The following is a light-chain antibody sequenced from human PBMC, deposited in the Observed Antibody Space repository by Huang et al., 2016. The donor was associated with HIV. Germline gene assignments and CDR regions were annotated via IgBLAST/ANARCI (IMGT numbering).Light chain of an antibody. CDR1: QSVFKN. V-gene: IGKV3-15*01. CDR2: GSS. CDR3: QQYNTSPRT. J-gene: IGKJ1*01. Sequence: ENLMTQSPSTLSVSPGESATLSCRASQSVFKNLAWYQQKPGQAPKLLIYGSSTRAACFPARFSGSGSGTDFPLPISRLKSEDFAVYYCQQYNTSPRTFGQGTKVEV.